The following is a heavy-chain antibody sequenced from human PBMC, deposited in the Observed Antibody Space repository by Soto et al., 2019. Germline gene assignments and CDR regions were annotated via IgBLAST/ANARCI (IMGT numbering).Heavy chain of an antibody. CDR1: GYSFTSYW. D-gene: IGHD3-9*01. CDR3: ARRPLEDWLLYPPFDY. V-gene: IGHV5-51*01. J-gene: IGHJ4*02. Sequence: GESLKISCKGSGYSFTSYWIGWVRQMPGKGLEWMGIIYPGDSDTRYSPSFQGQVTISADKSISTAYLQWSSLKASDTAMYYCARRPLEDWLLYPPFDYWGQGTLVTVSS. CDR2: IYPGDSDT.